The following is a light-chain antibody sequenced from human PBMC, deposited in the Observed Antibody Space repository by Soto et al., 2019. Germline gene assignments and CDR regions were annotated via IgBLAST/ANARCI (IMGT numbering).Light chain of an antibody. CDR3: QQYSYRPPWT. Sequence: EVVMTQSPATLSVSPGELATLSCRASQSVNINVAWYQQKTGQAPRLIIYGASTRATGIADRFSGTGSGTEFTLTISSLQSEDFAVYYCQQYSYRPPWTFGQGTKVEIK. V-gene: IGKV3-15*01. CDR2: GAS. J-gene: IGKJ1*01. CDR1: QSVNIN.